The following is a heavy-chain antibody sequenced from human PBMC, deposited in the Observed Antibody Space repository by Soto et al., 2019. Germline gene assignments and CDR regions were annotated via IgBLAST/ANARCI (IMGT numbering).Heavy chain of an antibody. CDR2: ISGSGGSA. CDR1: GFTFSNYA. Sequence: GGSLRLSCAASGFTFSNYAMNWVRQAPGKGLEGVSVISGSGGSAYYADSVQGRFTISRDNSKNTLYLQMNSLRPEDTAIYYCLTQGSGWYSRGSLDFWGRGTMVTVSS. CDR3: LTQGSGWYSRGSLDF. J-gene: IGHJ3*01. D-gene: IGHD6-19*01. V-gene: IGHV3-23*01.